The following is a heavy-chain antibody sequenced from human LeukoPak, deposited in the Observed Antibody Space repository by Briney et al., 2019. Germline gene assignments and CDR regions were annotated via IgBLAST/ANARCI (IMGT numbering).Heavy chain of an antibody. CDR1: GYTLTELS. CDR3: ATGVPAAMLPYYFDY. J-gene: IGHJ4*02. V-gene: IGHV1-24*01. CDR2: FDPEDGET. D-gene: IGHD2-2*01. Sequence: HRASVNVSCKVSGYTLTELSMHWVRPAPGKGLEWMGGFDPEDGETIYAQKFQARVTMTEDTSTDTAYMELSSLRSEDTAVYYCATGVPAAMLPYYFDYWGQGTLVTVSS.